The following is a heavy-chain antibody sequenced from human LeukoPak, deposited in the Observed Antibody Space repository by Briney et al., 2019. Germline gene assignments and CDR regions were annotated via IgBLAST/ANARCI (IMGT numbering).Heavy chain of an antibody. CDR1: GFSLSNSGVG. J-gene: IGHJ5*02. D-gene: IGHD3-3*02. CDR3: AHFSNKPNWFDP. Sequence: SGPTLVKPTQTLTLTCTFSGFSLSNSGVGVCWIRQPPGKALEWLSLIYWIDDKHYSPSLNSGLTITKDTSKNQVVLTITNMDPVDTATYYCAHFSNKPNWFDPWGQGTLVTVSS. V-gene: IGHV2-5*01. CDR2: IYWIDDK.